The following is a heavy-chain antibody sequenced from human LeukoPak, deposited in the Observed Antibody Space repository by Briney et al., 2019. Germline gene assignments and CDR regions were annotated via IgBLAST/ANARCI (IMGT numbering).Heavy chain of an antibody. CDR2: IRSKAKSYAT. V-gene: IGHV3-73*01. D-gene: IGHD1-1*01. CDR3: PRWTPTWNDYYYGMDV. J-gene: IGHJ6*01. CDR1: GFTFSGSA. Sequence: GGSLKLSCAASGFTFSGSAMHWVRQASGKGRECVGRIRSKAKSYATAYAASVKGRFTISREDSKNTAYLKMNSLKTEATAVYYCPRWTPTWNDYYYGMDVWGHGKPVTVSS.